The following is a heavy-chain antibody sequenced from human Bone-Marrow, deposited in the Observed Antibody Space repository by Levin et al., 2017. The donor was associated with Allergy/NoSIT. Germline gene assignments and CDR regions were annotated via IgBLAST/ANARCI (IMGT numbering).Heavy chain of an antibody. CDR3: ARDHRPGNFDH. CDR1: GFSISSGYY. J-gene: IGHJ4*02. V-gene: IGHV4-38-2*02. CDR2: IYRSGST. Sequence: KSGGSLRLSCSVSGFSISSGYYWGWIRQPPGKGLEWIGSIYRSGSTYYNASLKSRVTVSVDTSKNQFSLMLRSVTAADTAVYYCARDHRPGNFDHWGQGTLVTVSS.